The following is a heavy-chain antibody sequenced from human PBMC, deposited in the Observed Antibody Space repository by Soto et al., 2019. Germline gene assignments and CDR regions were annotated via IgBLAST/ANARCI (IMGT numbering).Heavy chain of an antibody. CDR3: ARGEQYSGRIFDY. V-gene: IGHV6-1*01. CDR2: TYYRSKWYN. D-gene: IGHD1-26*01. J-gene: IGHJ4*02. CDR1: GDSASSNSAA. Sequence: SQTLSLTCGIPGDSASSNSAAWNWLRQSPSRGLEWLGRTYYRSKWYNDYAVSVESRITINPDTSKNHFSLQLNFVTPEDTAVYFCARGEQYSGRIFDYWGQGTLVTVSS.